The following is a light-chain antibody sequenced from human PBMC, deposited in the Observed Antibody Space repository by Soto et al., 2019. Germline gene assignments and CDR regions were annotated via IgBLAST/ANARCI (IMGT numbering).Light chain of an antibody. CDR1: SSNIGAGYD. Sequence: QSVLTQPPSVYGAPGQRVTISCTGSSSNIGAGYDVHWYQQLPGTAPKLLTYGNSNRPSGVPDRFAGSKSGTSASLAITGLQAEDEADYYCQSYDSSLSVVFGGGTQLTVL. J-gene: IGLJ2*01. CDR3: QSYDSSLSVV. CDR2: GNS. V-gene: IGLV1-40*01.